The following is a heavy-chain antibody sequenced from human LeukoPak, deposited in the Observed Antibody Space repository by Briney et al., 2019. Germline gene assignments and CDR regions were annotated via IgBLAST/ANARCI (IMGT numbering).Heavy chain of an antibody. Sequence: GGSLRLSCAASGFTFSSYSMNWVRQAPGKGLEWVSSISSSSNFVFYADSVKGRFTISRDNAKNSLFLQMNSLRAEDTAVYYCARDFSGQWGQGTLVTVSS. V-gene: IGHV3-21*04. CDR1: GFTFSSYS. CDR2: ISSSSNFV. CDR3: ARDFSGQ. J-gene: IGHJ4*02. D-gene: IGHD2/OR15-2a*01.